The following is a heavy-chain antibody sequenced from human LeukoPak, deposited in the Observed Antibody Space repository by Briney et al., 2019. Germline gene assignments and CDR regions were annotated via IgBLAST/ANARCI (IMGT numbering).Heavy chain of an antibody. V-gene: IGHV4-4*09. CDR3: ARQNSYYYMDV. D-gene: IGHD2/OR15-2a*01. J-gene: IGHJ6*03. CDR1: GGSISSYY. Sequence: SETLSLTCTVSGGSISSYYWSWIRQPPGKGLEWIGYIYTSGSTNYNLSLKSRVTISVDTSKNQFSLKLSSVTAADTAVYYCARQNSYYYMDVWGKGTTVTVSS. CDR2: IYTSGST.